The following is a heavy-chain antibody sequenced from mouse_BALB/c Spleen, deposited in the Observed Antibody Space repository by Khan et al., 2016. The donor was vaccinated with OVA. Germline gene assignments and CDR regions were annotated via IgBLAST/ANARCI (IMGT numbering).Heavy chain of an antibody. J-gene: IGHJ1*01. CDR2: ISSGGST. V-gene: IGHV5-6-5*01. D-gene: IGHD1-1*01. CDR1: GFTFSSYA. CDR3: ARDYYYGTGYVDV. Sequence: EVQLVESGGGLVKPGGSLKLSCAASGFTFSSYAMSWVRQTAEKRLEWVASISSGGSTYYPASVKGRFTISRDNARTILYLQMKSLRVEDKAMYYCARDYYYGTGYVDVWGAGTTVTISS.